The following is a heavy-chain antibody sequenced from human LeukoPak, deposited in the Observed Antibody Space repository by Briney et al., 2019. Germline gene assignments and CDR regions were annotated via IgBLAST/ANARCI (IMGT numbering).Heavy chain of an antibody. CDR3: ARGPTVTTDY. CDR1: GYTFTGYY. V-gene: IGHV1-2*02. Sequence: ASVKVSCKASGYTFTGYYMHWVRQAPGQGLEWMGWINPNTGGTTYARNFQGRVTMTRDTSISTAYMELSRLKSDDTAVYYCARGPTVTTDYWGQGTLVTVSS. CDR2: INPNTGGT. D-gene: IGHD4-17*01. J-gene: IGHJ4*02.